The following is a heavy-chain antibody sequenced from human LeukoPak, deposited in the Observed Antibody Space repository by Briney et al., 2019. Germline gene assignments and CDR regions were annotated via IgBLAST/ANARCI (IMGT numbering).Heavy chain of an antibody. J-gene: IGHJ3*02. D-gene: IGHD2-15*01. CDR3: ARGWPTFDI. CDR1: GGSTSSYY. CDR2: IYYSGST. V-gene: IGHV4-59*01. Sequence: SETLSLTCTVSGGSTSSYYCSWIRQPPGKGLEWIGYIYYSGSTNYNPSLKSRVTISVDTSKNQFSLKLSSVTAADTAVYYCARGWPTFDIWGQGTMVTVSS.